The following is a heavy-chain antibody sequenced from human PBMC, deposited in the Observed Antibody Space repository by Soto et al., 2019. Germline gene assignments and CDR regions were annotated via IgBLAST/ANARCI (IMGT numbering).Heavy chain of an antibody. V-gene: IGHV3-74*01. CDR3: AREAEQWLAHHFDY. Sequence: VGSLRLSCAASGFTFSSYWMHWVRQAPGKGLVWVSRINSDGSSTSYADSVKGRFTISRDNAKNTLYLQMNSLRAEDTAVYYCAREAEQWLAHHFDYWGQGTLVTVSS. D-gene: IGHD6-19*01. J-gene: IGHJ4*02. CDR2: INSDGSST. CDR1: GFTFSSYW.